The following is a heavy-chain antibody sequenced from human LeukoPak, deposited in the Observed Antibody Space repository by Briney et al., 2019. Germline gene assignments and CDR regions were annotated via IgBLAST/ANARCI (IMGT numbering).Heavy chain of an antibody. CDR1: GYTFTSYD. CDR2: MNPNSGNT. Sequence: ASVKVSCKASGYTFTSYDINWVRQATGQGLEWMGWMNPNSGNTGYVQKFQGRVTMTRNTSISTAYMELSSLRSEDTAVYYCAREQGRRAVALGYWGQGTLVTVSS. CDR3: AREQGRRAVALGY. J-gene: IGHJ4*02. V-gene: IGHV1-8*01. D-gene: IGHD6-19*01.